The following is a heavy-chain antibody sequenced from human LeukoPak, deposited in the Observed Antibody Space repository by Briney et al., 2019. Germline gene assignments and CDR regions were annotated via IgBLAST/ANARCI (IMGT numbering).Heavy chain of an antibody. Sequence: GGSLRLSCAASGFTFSSYGMSWVRQAPGKGLEWVSAISGSGGSTYYADSVKGGFTISRDNSKNTLYLQMNSLRAEDTAVYYCAKDGGSGWNPAIFDYWGQGTLVTVSS. D-gene: IGHD6-19*01. CDR3: AKDGGSGWNPAIFDY. V-gene: IGHV3-23*01. J-gene: IGHJ4*02. CDR1: GFTFSSYG. CDR2: ISGSGGST.